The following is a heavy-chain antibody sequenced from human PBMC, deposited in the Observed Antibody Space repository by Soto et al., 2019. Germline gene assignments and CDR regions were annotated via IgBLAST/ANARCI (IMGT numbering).Heavy chain of an antibody. CDR2: IYYSGGT. CDR1: GGSISSYY. J-gene: IGHJ4*02. CDR3: ARHVGGDY. V-gene: IGHV4-59*08. Sequence: QVQLQESGPGLVKPSETLSLTCTVSGGSISSYYWSWIRQPPGKGLEWIGYIYYSGGTNYNPPLKSRVTMSVDPSKHQCPLKLSSVTAADTAVYYCARHVGGDYWGQGTLVAVSS.